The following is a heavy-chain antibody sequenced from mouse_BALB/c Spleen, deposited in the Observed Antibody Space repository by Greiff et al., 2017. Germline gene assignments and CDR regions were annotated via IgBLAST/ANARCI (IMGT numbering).Heavy chain of an antibody. D-gene: IGHD1-1*01. Sequence: VQLVESGAELAKPGASVKMSCKASGYTFTSYWMHWVKQRPGQGLEWIGYINPSTGYTEYNQKFKDKATLTADKSSSTAYMQLSSLTSEDSAVYYCERDYYYGSSYVAMDYWGQGTSVTVSS. J-gene: IGHJ4*01. V-gene: IGHV1-7*01. CDR3: ERDYYYGSSYVAMDY. CDR2: INPSTGYT. CDR1: GYTFTSYW.